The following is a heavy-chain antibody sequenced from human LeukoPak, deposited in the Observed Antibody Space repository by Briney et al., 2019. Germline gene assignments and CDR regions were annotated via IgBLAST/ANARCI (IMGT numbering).Heavy chain of an antibody. J-gene: IGHJ4*02. CDR3: AKDDYDFWSGPTYYFDY. D-gene: IGHD3-3*01. CDR2: ISGSGGST. V-gene: IGHV3-23*01. Sequence: GGSLRLSCAASGFTFSSYAMSWVRQAPGKGLEWVSAISGSGGSTYYADSVKGRFTISRDNSKNTLYLQMNSLRAEDTAVYYCAKDDYDFWSGPTYYFDYSGQGTLVTVSS. CDR1: GFTFSSYA.